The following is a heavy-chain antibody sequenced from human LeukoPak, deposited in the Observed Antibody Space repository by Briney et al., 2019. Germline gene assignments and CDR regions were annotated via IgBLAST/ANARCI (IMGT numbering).Heavy chain of an antibody. J-gene: IGHJ4*02. D-gene: IGHD3-9*01. CDR3: AKELKLRYFDWLFPSDY. V-gene: IGHV3-23*01. CDR2: ISGSGGST. Sequence: GGSLRLSCAASGFTFSSYSMNWVRQAPGKGLEWVSAISGSGGSTYYADSVKGRFTISRDNSKNTLYLQMNSLRAEDTAVYYCAKELKLRYFDWLFPSDYWGQGTLVTVSS. CDR1: GFTFSSYS.